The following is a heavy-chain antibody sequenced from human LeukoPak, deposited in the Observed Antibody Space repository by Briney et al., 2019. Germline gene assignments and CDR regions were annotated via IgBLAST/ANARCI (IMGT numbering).Heavy chain of an antibody. CDR1: GFTVSSNY. J-gene: IGHJ6*02. V-gene: IGHV3-53*01. CDR3: ARGVYRYGMDV. Sequence: PGGSLRLSCAASGFTVSSNYMSWVRQAPGKGLEWVSVIYSGGSTYYADSVKGRFTISRDTSKNTLYLQMNSLRAEDTAVYYCARGVYRYGMDVWGQGTTVTVSS. D-gene: IGHD6-6*01. CDR2: IYSGGST.